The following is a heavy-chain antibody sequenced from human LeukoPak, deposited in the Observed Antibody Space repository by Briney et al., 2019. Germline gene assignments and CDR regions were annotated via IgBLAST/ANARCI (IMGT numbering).Heavy chain of an antibody. CDR3: AVHHDYSKYGYYYGMDV. CDR2: ISSGGSTM. J-gene: IGHJ6*02. V-gene: IGHV3-48*04. CDR1: GFTFSSYS. D-gene: IGHD4-11*01. Sequence: PGGSLRLSCAASGFTFSSYSMNWVRQAPGKGLEWVSYISSGGSTMYYADSVKGRFTISRDNANNSLYLQMNSLRAEDTAVYYCAVHHDYSKYGYYYGMDVWGQGTTVTVSS.